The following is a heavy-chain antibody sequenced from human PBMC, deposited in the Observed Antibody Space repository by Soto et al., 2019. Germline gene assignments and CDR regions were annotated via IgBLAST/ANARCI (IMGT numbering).Heavy chain of an antibody. CDR3: VKRGRNWGAFDC. CDR2: IGGTDGDSDGVP. V-gene: IGHV3-23*01. Sequence: VQLLESGGDLVQPGGSLRLSCVASGFILNNYAMSWVRQAPGKGLEWVSTIGGTDGDSDGVPWYEDSVKGRFTISRDSSANTLFRHMHNLIAEDSTLYYCVKRGRNWGAFDCWGQGTTVVVSS. CDR1: GFILNNYA. D-gene: IGHD7-27*01. J-gene: IGHJ3*01.